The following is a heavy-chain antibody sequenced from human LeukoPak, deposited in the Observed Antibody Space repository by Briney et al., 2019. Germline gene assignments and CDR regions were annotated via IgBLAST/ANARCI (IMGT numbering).Heavy chain of an antibody. CDR1: GYTFTGYY. CDR2: INPNSGGT. CDR3: ARGLPYYDFWSGYPYYFDY. D-gene: IGHD3-3*01. V-gene: IGHV1-2*02. Sequence: ASVTVSCKASGYTFTGYYMHWVRQAPGQGLEWMGWINPNSGGTNYAQKFQGRVTMTRDTSISTAYMELSRLRSDDTAVYYCARGLPYYDFWSGYPYYFDYWGQGTLVTVSS. J-gene: IGHJ4*02.